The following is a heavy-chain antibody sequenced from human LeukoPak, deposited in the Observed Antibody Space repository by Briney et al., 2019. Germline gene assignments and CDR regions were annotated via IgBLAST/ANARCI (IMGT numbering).Heavy chain of an antibody. V-gene: IGHV1-2*04. CDR3: ARDGATGATPFFDY. CDR2: INPNSGGT. CDR1: GYTFTGYY. D-gene: IGHD4-17*01. Sequence: ASVKVSCKASGYTFTGYYMHWVRQAPGQGPEWLGWINPNSGGTNYAQNFQGWVTMTRDTSISTAYMELSRLRSDDTAVYYCARDGATGATPFFDYWGQGTLIPVPS. J-gene: IGHJ4*02.